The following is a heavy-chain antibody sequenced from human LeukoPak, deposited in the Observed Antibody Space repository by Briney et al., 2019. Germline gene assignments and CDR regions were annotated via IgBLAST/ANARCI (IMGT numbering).Heavy chain of an antibody. CDR1: GGSISRYY. V-gene: IGHV4-4*09. Sequence: PSETLSLTCSISGGSISRYYWSWIRQPPGKALEWIGYIYTGGSTDYNPSLKTRVTISLDTSKNQFSLKLSSVTAADTALYYCARQRGYDRSGYFFLDAFDIWGQGTMVTVSS. J-gene: IGHJ3*02. CDR2: IYTGGST. D-gene: IGHD3-22*01. CDR3: ARQRGYDRSGYFFLDAFDI.